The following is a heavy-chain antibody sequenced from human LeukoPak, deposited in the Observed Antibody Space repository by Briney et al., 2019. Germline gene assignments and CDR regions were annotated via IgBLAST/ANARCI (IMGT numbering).Heavy chain of an antibody. J-gene: IGHJ4*02. CDR2: ISAYNGNT. Sequence: GASVKVSCKASGYTFTSYGISWVRQAPGQGLEWMGWISAYNGNTNYAQKLQGRVTMTTDTSTSTAYMELRSLRSDDTAVYYCARDQREYSGSYWVDYWGQGSMLTVFS. D-gene: IGHD1-26*01. CDR1: GYTFTSYG. V-gene: IGHV1-18*01. CDR3: ARDQREYSGSYWVDY.